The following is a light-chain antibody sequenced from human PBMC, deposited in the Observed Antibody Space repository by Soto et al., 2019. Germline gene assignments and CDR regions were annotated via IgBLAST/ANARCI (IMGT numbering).Light chain of an antibody. CDR3: SSDTSSLV. CDR2: DVS. J-gene: IGLJ2*01. CDR1: SSDVGGYNY. Sequence: QSALTQPASVSGSPGQSITISCTGTSSDVGGYNYVSWYQQHPGKAPKLMIYDVSNRPSGVSNRFSGSKSGNTASLTVSGLQAEDEADYSCSSDTSSLVFGGGTKLTVL. V-gene: IGLV2-14*01.